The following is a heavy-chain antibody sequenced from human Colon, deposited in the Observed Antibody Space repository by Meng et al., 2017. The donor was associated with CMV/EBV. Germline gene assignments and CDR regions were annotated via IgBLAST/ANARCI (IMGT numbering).Heavy chain of an antibody. CDR1: FPNYD. Sequence: FPNYDLSWVRQAPGQGLEWLGGFIPIFTAPHYAQKLQGRLTISTDKSTPTAYMELTSLTSEDTAVYYCARGNCSGNTCDTYFDQWGQGTLVTVSS. V-gene: IGHV1-69*05. J-gene: IGHJ4*02. CDR2: FIPIFTAP. CDR3: ARGNCSGNTCDTYFDQ. D-gene: IGHD2-8*02.